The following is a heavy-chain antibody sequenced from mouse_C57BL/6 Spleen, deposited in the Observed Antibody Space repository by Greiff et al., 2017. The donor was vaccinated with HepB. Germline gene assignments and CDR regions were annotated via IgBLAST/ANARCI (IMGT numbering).Heavy chain of an antibody. CDR2: IHPNSGST. CDR1: GYTFTSYW. D-gene: IGHD2-4*01. V-gene: IGHV1-64*01. J-gene: IGHJ4*01. Sequence: VQLQQPGAELVKPGASVKLSCKASGYTFTSYWMHWVKQRPGQGLEWIGMIHPNSGSTNYNEKFKSKATLTVDKSSSTAYMQLSSLTSEDSAVYYCARGGLRRIDYAMDYWGQGTSVTVSS. CDR3: ARGGLRRIDYAMDY.